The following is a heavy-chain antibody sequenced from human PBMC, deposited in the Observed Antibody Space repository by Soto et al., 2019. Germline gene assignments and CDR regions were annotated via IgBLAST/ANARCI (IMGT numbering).Heavy chain of an antibody. CDR1: GVTFSRHG. Sequence: QVQLVESGGGVVQPGTFLRVSCAASGVTFSRHGMHWVRQTPGKGLEWLAVILNDASGHWYADSVKGRFTISRDNFENTLYLQMNGLRLEDTAMYYCARDDDYPDNGFDYWGQGTLVTVSS. J-gene: IGHJ4*02. CDR3: ARDDDYPDNGFDY. D-gene: IGHD4-17*01. CDR2: ILNDASGH. V-gene: IGHV3-33*01.